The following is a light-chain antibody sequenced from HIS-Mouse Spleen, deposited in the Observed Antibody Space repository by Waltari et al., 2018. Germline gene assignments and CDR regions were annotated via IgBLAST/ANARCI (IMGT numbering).Light chain of an antibody. CDR1: QSVLYSSNNKNY. J-gene: IGKJ2*01. CDR3: QQYYSTPYT. Sequence: DIVMTQSPDSLAVSLGERATINCKSSQSVLYSSNNKNYLAWYQQKPGQPPKLLIYCASTRGSGVPDRFSGSGSGTDFTLTISSVQAEDVAVYDCQQYYSTPYTFGQGTKLEIK. CDR2: CAS. V-gene: IGKV4-1*01.